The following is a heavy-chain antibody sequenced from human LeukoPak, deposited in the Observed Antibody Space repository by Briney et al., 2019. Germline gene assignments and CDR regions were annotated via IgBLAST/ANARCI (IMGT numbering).Heavy chain of an antibody. Sequence: PSDTPSLTCAVSGYSISSNNWWGWIRPPPGKGLEWIGYIYYSGSTYYNPSLKSRVTMSVDTSKNQFSLKLSSVTAVDTAVYYCAGKVYCSSTTCPDAFDIWGQGTMVTVCS. CDR1: GYSISSNNW. CDR3: AGKVYCSSTTCPDAFDI. J-gene: IGHJ3*02. CDR2: IYYSGST. D-gene: IGHD2-2*01. V-gene: IGHV4-28*01.